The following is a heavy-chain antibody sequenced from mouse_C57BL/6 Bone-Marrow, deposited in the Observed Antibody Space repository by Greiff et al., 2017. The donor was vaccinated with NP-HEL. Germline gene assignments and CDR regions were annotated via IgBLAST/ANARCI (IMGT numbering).Heavy chain of an antibody. Sequence: VQLQQSGAELVRPGTSVKVSCKASGYAFTNYLIEWVKQRPGQGLEWIGVINPGSGGTNYNEKFKGKATLTADKSSSTAYMQLSSLTSEDSAVYFCARKLGQDWFAYWGQGTLVTVSA. CDR2: INPGSGGT. D-gene: IGHD3-3*01. J-gene: IGHJ3*01. CDR3: ARKLGQDWFAY. V-gene: IGHV1-54*01. CDR1: GYAFTNYL.